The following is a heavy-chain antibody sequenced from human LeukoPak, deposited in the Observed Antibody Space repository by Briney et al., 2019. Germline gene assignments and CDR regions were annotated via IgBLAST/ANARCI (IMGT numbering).Heavy chain of an antibody. CDR1: GFTFSSYG. CDR2: ISGSGGST. J-gene: IGHJ5*02. CDR3: ANGVPAAIPMGLNWFDP. V-gene: IGHV3-23*01. D-gene: IGHD2-2*02. Sequence: GGSLRLSCAASGFTFSSYGMHWVRQAPGKGLEWVSAISGSGGSTYYADSVKGRFTISRDNSKNTLYLQMNSLRAEDTAVYYCANGVPAAIPMGLNWFDPWGQGTLVTVSS.